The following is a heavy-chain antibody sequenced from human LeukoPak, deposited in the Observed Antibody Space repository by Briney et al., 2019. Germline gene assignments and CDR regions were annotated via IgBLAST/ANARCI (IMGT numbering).Heavy chain of an antibody. Sequence: GSLRLSCAASGFTVSSNYMSWVRQAPGKGLEWIGSIYYSGSTYYNPSLKSRVTISVDTSKNQFSLKLSSVTAADTAVYYCARHYGARDWFDSWGQGTLVTVSS. CDR2: IYYSGST. CDR3: ARHYGARDWFDS. D-gene: IGHD3-10*01. V-gene: IGHV4-39*01. J-gene: IGHJ5*01. CDR1: GFTVSSNY.